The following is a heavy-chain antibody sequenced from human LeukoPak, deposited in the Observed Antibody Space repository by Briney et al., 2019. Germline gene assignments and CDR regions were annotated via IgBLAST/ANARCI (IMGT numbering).Heavy chain of an antibody. CDR3: AKASWVSNADAVL. J-gene: IGHJ4*02. CDR1: GFTFSSYS. V-gene: IGHV3-21*04. CDR2: ISSSSSYI. D-gene: IGHD1-1*01. Sequence: GGSLRLSCAASGFTFSSYSMNWVRQAPGKGLEWVSSISSSSSYIYYADSVKGRFTISRDESGNTVYLQLNNLRVEDTAVYYCAKASWVSNADAVLWGQGTVVTVSS.